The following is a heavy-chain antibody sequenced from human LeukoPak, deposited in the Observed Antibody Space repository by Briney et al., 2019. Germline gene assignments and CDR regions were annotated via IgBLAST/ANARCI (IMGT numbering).Heavy chain of an antibody. CDR2: IYYSGST. CDR3: ARQPFWSGYYPHFDY. J-gene: IGHJ4*02. Sequence: SETLPLTCTVSGGSITSSSYYWGWIRQPPGKGLEWIASIYYSGSTYYNPSLKSRVTISVDTSKNQFSLKLSSVTAADTAVYYCARQPFWSGYYPHFDYWGQGTLVTVSS. V-gene: IGHV4-39*01. D-gene: IGHD3-3*01. CDR1: GGSITSSSYY.